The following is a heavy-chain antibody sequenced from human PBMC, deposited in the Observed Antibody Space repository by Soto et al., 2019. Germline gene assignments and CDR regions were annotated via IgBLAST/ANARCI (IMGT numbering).Heavy chain of an antibody. CDR3: AKDPQGVGPSNWCDP. D-gene: IGHD1-26*01. CDR2: ISGSGGST. Sequence: GGSLRLSCAASGFAFSVYGMSWVRQAPGKGLEWVSSISGSGGSTYYADSVKGRFTISRDNSKNTLYLQMNSLRVEDTAVYYCAKDPQGVGPSNWCDPWGQGTLVTVSS. CDR1: GFAFSVYG. J-gene: IGHJ5*02. V-gene: IGHV3-23*01.